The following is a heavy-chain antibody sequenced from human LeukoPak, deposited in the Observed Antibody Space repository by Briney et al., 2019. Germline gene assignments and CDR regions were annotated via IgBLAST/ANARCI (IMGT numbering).Heavy chain of an antibody. V-gene: IGHV3-21*01. J-gene: IGHJ4*02. CDR2: ISSSSSYI. CDR3: ARDGRCGGDCYAS. D-gene: IGHD2-21*02. CDR1: GFSFSSHT. Sequence: PGGSLRLSCAASGFSFSSHTMNWVRQAPGKGLEWVSIISSSSSYIYYADSVKGRFTISRDNAKNALYLQMNSLRVEDTAVYYCARDGRCGGDCYASWGQGTLVTVSS.